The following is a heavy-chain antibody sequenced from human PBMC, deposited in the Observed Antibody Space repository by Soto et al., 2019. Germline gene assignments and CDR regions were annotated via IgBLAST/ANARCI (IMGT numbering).Heavy chain of an antibody. CDR2: IKQDGSEN. J-gene: IGHJ6*03. CDR3: ARVHLWPLGGYYYYYMDV. V-gene: IGHV3-7*01. CDR1: GFTFSSYW. Sequence: GGSLRLSCAASGFTFSSYWMSWVRQAPGKGLEWVANIKQDGSENYYVDSVKGRFTISRDNAKNSLYMQMNSLRAEDTAVYYCARVHLWPLGGYYYYYMDVWGKGTTVTVSS. D-gene: IGHD3-10*01.